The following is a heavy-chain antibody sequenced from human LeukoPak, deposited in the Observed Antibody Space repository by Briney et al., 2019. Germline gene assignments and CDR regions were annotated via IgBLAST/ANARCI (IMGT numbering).Heavy chain of an antibody. D-gene: IGHD5-24*01. J-gene: IGHJ4*02. CDR1: GYSFTTYW. V-gene: IGHV5-51*01. CDR3: ARREMVTITAFDY. CDR2: IYPGDSDT. Sequence: GESLKISCKGSGYSFTTYWIGWVRQMPGKGLEWMGIIYPGDSDTRYSPSFQGQVTISADKSINIVYLQWSSLKASDTAMYYCARREMVTITAFDYWGQGTLVTVSS.